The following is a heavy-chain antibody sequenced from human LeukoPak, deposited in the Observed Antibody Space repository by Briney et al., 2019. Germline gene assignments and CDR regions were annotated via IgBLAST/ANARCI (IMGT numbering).Heavy chain of an antibody. D-gene: IGHD6-13*01. Sequence: ASVKVSCKASGYTFTSYGISWVRQAPGQGLEWMGRINPNSGGTNYAQKFQGRVTMTRDTSISTAYMERSRLRSDDTAVYYCARESAAAGIDYWGQGTLVTVSS. CDR3: ARESAAAGIDY. CDR2: INPNSGGT. J-gene: IGHJ4*02. CDR1: GYTFTSYG. V-gene: IGHV1-2*06.